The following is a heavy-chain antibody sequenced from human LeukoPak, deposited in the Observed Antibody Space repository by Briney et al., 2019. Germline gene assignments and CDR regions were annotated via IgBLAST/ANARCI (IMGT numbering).Heavy chain of an antibody. V-gene: IGHV3-7*03. CDR1: GFTFSSYW. Sequence: GGSLRLSCAASGFTFSSYWMSWVRQAPGKGLEWVANIKQDGSEKYYVDSEKGRFTISRDNAKNSLYLQMNSLRAEDAAVYYCARDKEVYYYASGSLGYWGQGTLVTVSS. J-gene: IGHJ4*02. CDR2: IKQDGSEK. CDR3: ARDKEVYYYASGSLGY. D-gene: IGHD3-10*01.